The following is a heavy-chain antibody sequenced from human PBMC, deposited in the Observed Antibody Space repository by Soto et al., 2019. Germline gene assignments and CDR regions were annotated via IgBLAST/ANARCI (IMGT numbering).Heavy chain of an antibody. CDR3: ARCYCSVGSCYSWWHFDL. D-gene: IGHD2-15*01. J-gene: IGHJ2*01. CDR2: ISAYNGNT. V-gene: IGHV1-18*01. Sequence: QVQLVQSGSEVKKPGASVKVSCKASGYTFTNYGMSWVRQAPGQGLEWMGWISAYNGNTNHAQNFQGRVTMTTDTSTNTAYMELRSLRSDDTAVYYCARCYCSVGSCYSWWHFDLWGRGALVTVSS. CDR1: GYTFTNYG.